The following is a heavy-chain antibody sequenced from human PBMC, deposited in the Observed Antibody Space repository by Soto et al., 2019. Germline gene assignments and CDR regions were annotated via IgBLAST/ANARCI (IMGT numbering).Heavy chain of an antibody. D-gene: IGHD5-12*01. CDR2: IYYSGST. Sequence: SETLSLTCTVSGGSISSGGYYWSWIRQHPGKGLEWIGYIYYSGSTYYNPSLKSRVTISVDTSKNQFSLKLSSVTAADTAVYYCAREAVSGYDPQGPFDYWGQGTLVTVSS. CDR3: AREAVSGYDPQGPFDY. CDR1: GGSISSGGYY. V-gene: IGHV4-31*03. J-gene: IGHJ4*02.